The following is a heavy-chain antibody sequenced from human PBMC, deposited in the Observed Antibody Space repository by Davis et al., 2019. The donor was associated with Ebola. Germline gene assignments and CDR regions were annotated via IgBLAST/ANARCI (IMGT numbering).Heavy chain of an antibody. J-gene: IGHJ3*02. CDR1: GFTFSSYW. V-gene: IGHV3-7*03. D-gene: IGHD2-2*01. Sequence: GESLKISCAASGFTFSSYWMSWVRQAPGKGLEWVANIKQDGSEKYYVDSVKGRFTISRDNAKNSLYLQMNSLRAEDTAVYYCAREISTSWDAAFDIWGQGTMVTVSS. CDR3: AREISTSWDAAFDI. CDR2: IKQDGSEK.